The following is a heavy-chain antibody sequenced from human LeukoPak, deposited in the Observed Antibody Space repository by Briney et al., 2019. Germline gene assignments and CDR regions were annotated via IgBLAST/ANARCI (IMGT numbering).Heavy chain of an antibody. V-gene: IGHV4-34*01. CDR3: ARVLVKVFGVVRGYYFDY. CDR1: GDSFTDYY. D-gene: IGHD3-3*01. CDR2: INHNRIT. Sequence: PSETLSLTCAVYGDSFTDYYWTWIRQPPGKGLEWIGDINHNRITNFNPSLKSRITISVDTSKNQFSLKLISVTAADTAVYYCARVLVKVFGVVRGYYFDYWGQGTLVTVSS. J-gene: IGHJ4*02.